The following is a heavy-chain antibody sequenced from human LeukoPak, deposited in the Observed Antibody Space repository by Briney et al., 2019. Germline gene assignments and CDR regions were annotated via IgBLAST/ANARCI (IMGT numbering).Heavy chain of an antibody. D-gene: IGHD6-19*01. CDR1: GGSISSYY. J-gene: IGHJ4*02. CDR2: IYTSGST. Sequence: SETLSLTCTVSGGSISSYYWSWIRQPPGKGLEWIGYIYTSGSTNYNPSLKSRVTISVDTSKNQFSLKLSSVTAADTAVYYSARGDQPAGYFDYWGQGTLVTVSS. CDR3: ARGDQPAGYFDY. V-gene: IGHV4-4*09.